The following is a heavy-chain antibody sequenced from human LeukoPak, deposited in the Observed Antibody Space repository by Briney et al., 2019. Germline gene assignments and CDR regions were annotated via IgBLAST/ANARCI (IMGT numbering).Heavy chain of an antibody. CDR2: IYYSGST. J-gene: IGHJ3*02. CDR3: ARLGGYSYGYDDAFDI. D-gene: IGHD5-18*01. Sequence: SETLSLTCTVSGGSISSSSYYWGWIRQPPGKGLEWNGSIYYSGSTYYNPSLKSRVTISVDTSKNQFSLKLSSVTAADTAVYYCARLGGYSYGYDDAFDIWGQGTMVTVSS. V-gene: IGHV4-39*01. CDR1: GGSISSSSYY.